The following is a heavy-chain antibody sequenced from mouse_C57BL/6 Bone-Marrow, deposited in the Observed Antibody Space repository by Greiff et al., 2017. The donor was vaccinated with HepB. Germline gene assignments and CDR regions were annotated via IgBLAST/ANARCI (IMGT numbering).Heavy chain of an antibody. V-gene: IGHV10-1*01. CDR3: VRQWLLRNYYAMDY. J-gene: IGHJ4*01. Sequence: GGGLVQPKGSLKLSCAASGFSFNTYAMNWVRQAPGKGLEWVARIRSKSNNYATYYADSVKDRFTISRDDSESMLYLQMNNLKTEDTAMYYCVRQWLLRNYYAMDYWGQGTSVTVSS. CDR1: GFSFNTYA. CDR2: IRSKSNNYAT. D-gene: IGHD2-3*01.